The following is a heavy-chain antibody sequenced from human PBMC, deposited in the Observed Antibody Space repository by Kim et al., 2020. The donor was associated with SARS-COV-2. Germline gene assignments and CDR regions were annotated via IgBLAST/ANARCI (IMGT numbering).Heavy chain of an antibody. CDR3: ARGREPPKNWFDP. J-gene: IGHJ5*02. V-gene: IGHV1-69*01. Sequence: YAQKFQGRVTMTADESTRTAYMELSSLRSEDTAVYYCARGREPPKNWFDPWGQGTLVTVSS.